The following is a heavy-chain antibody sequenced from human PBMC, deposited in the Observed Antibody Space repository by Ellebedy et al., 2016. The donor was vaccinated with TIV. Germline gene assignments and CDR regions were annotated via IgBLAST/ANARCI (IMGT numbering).Heavy chain of an antibody. V-gene: IGHV3-9*01. J-gene: IGHJ4*02. CDR3: ARGWSTPDS. CDR1: GFTFDDYA. CDR2: ISWNSGSI. D-gene: IGHD2-15*01. Sequence: SLKISCAASGFTFDDYAMHWVRQAPGKGLEWVSGISWNSGSIGYADSVKGRFTISRDNAQNSLFLQMNSLRAEDTAVYYCARGWSTPDSWGQGTLVIVSS.